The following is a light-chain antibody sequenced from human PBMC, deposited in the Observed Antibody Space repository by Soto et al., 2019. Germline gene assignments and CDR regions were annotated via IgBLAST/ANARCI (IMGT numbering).Light chain of an antibody. CDR3: QQYYSTPF. Sequence: DIVMTQSPDSLAVSLGERATINCKSSQSILYSSNNKNYLAWFQHKPGQPPKLLIYWASTRESGVPDRFSGSGSGTDFTLTIISLQAEDGAVYYCQQYYSTPFVGQGTKLEIK. CDR1: QSILYSSNNKNY. V-gene: IGKV4-1*01. CDR2: WAS. J-gene: IGKJ2*01.